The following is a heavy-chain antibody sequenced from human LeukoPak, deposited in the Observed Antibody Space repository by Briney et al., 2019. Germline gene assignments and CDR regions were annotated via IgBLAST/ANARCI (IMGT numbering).Heavy chain of an antibody. CDR2: ISGIGVST. V-gene: IGHV3-23*01. CDR1: GFTFSAYA. CDR3: AKDLLVLYYYDSSGRVDY. J-gene: IGHJ4*02. Sequence: GGSLRLSCAASGFTFSAYAMSGGRQAPGKGLEWGSAISGIGVSTYYADSVKGRFTISRDNSKNTLYLQMNGLRAADTAVYYCAKDLLVLYYYDSSGRVDYWGQGTLVTVSS. D-gene: IGHD3-22*01.